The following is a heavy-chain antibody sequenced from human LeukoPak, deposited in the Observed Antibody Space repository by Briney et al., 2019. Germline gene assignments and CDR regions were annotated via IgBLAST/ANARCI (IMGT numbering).Heavy chain of an antibody. J-gene: IGHJ4*02. D-gene: IGHD3-22*01. CDR3: ARLGQYYYDTSGYDY. Sequence: GEALKISCKGSGYSLTIYWIGSVRQMPGKGLEWIRIIYPGYSDTRYSLSFQGQVTIAAHKSISTAYLQCSSLKASDTAMYYCARLGQYYYDTSGYDYWGQGTLVTVSS. CDR1: GYSLTIYW. CDR2: IYPGYSDT. V-gene: IGHV5-51*01.